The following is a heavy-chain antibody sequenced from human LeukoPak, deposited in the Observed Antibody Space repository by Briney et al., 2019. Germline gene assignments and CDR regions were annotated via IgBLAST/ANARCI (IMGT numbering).Heavy chain of an antibody. Sequence: GGSLRLSCGASGFTFSSYAMSWVRQTPGRGLEWVAGVSPSGGRTIYADSAEGRFTISRDNSNDTVYLQLSSRRAEDSALYYCAKVRGVYCSSPACYYYDAWGQGTPVTVSS. CDR3: AKVRGVYCSSPACYYYDA. J-gene: IGHJ4*02. V-gene: IGHV3-23*01. D-gene: IGHD2-2*01. CDR2: VSPSGGRT. CDR1: GFTFSSYA.